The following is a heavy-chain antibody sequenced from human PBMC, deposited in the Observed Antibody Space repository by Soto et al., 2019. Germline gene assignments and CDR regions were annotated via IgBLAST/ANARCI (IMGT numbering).Heavy chain of an antibody. J-gene: IGHJ4*02. CDR2: INWNGGST. D-gene: IGHD2-2*01. V-gene: IGHV3-20*04. CDR3: ARGGCSSTSCYYLDY. CDR1: GFTFDDYG. Sequence: EVQLVESGGGVVRPGGSPRLSCAASGFTFDDYGMSWVRQAPGKGLEWVSGINWNGGSTGYADSVKGRFTISRDNAKNSLYLQMNSLRAEDTALYYCARGGCSSTSCYYLDYWGQGTLVTVSS.